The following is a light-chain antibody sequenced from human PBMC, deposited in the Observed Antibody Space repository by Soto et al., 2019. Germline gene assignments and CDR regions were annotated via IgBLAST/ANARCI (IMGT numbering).Light chain of an antibody. V-gene: IGLV1-44*01. J-gene: IGLJ1*01. CDR2: SSN. CDR3: AAWDDRLNGYV. Sequence: QSVLTQPPSASGTPGQRVTISCSGSTSNIGSNGVNWYRQLPGTAPKLLIYSSNERPSGVPDRFSGSKFGTSASLAISGLQSEDEADYYCAAWDDRLNGYVFGTGTKVTVL. CDR1: TSNIGSNG.